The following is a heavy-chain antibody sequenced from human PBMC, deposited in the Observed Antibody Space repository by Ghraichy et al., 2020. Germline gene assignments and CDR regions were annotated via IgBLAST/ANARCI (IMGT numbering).Heavy chain of an antibody. CDR1: GFAFVSYG. Sequence: GESMNISCAASGFAFVSYGIHWVRQAPGKGLEWVAISSYDGSHQYYADSVKGRFSISRDNSKNTLYLQMNSLRAEDTAVYYCARDQRHSTVTTSPLYWGQGTLVTVPS. CDR3: ARDQRHSTVTTSPLY. V-gene: IGHV3-33*05. D-gene: IGHD4-17*01. J-gene: IGHJ4*02. CDR2: SSYDGSHQ.